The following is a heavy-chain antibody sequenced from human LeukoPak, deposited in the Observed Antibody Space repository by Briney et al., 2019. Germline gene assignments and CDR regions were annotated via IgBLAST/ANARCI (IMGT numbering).Heavy chain of an antibody. D-gene: IGHD6-13*01. CDR2: ISHSGSST. J-gene: IGHJ4*02. CDR3: AKGDSSWYPPFDY. V-gene: IGHV3-23*01. CDR1: GFTVSSNY. Sequence: GGSLRLSCAASGFTVSSNYMSWVRQAPGKGLEWVSTISHSGSSTFYADSVKGRFTISRDNSKNTLYLQMNSLRVEDTAVYYCAKGDSSWYPPFDYWGQGILVTVSS.